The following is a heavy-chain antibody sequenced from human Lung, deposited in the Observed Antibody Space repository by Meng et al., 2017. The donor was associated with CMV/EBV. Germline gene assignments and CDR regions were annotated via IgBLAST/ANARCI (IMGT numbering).Heavy chain of an antibody. J-gene: IGHJ6*02. Sequence: SETXSLXCAVYGGSFSGYYWSWIRQPPGKGLEWIGEINHSGSTNYNPSLKSRVTISVDTSKNQFSLKLSSVTAADTAVYYCARRRTIFGVVIDYGMDVWGQATXVTVAS. V-gene: IGHV4-34*01. CDR1: GGSFSGYY. CDR3: ARRRTIFGVVIDYGMDV. CDR2: INHSGST. D-gene: IGHD3-3*01.